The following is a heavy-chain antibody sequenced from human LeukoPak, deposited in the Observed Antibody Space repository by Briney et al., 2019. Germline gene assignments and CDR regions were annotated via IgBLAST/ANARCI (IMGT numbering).Heavy chain of an antibody. D-gene: IGHD3-22*01. CDR3: ARQVRSPVVMFMDV. V-gene: IGHV4-39*01. Sequence: SETLSLTCTVSGDSISSSSYNWGWIRQAPGKGLEWIGSIYYTGITYYNPSVESRVTISVDTSRNQCSVEIKSVSAADTAVYYCARQVRSPVVMFMDVWGKGTRVTVSS. CDR2: IYYTGIT. CDR1: GDSISSSSYN. J-gene: IGHJ6*03.